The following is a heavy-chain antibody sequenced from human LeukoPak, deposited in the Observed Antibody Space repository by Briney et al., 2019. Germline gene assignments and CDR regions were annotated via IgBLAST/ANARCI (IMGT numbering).Heavy chain of an antibody. CDR1: GFTFSSYG. Sequence: PGGSLRLSCAASGFTFSSYGMSWVRQAPGKGLEWVSAISGSGGSTYYADSVKGRFTISRDNSKNTLYLQMNSLRAEDTAVYYCATDSGTTGEVKFDPWGQGTLVTVSS. CDR2: ISGSGGST. V-gene: IGHV3-23*01. J-gene: IGHJ5*02. D-gene: IGHD3-10*01. CDR3: ATDSGTTGEVKFDP.